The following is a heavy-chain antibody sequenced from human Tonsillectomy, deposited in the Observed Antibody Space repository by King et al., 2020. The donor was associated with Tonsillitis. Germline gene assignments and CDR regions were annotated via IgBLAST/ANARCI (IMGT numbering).Heavy chain of an antibody. J-gene: IGHJ6*01. V-gene: IGHV1-69*01. CDR3: ATPASVHVLSRDYFYAMDV. CDR2: IIPIFRTT. CDR1: GGAFIKSA. Sequence: QLVQSVSEVKKPGSSVKVSCRASGGAFIKSAISWVRQAPGQGLDWMGGIIPIFRTTNYAQKFQGRVTITADESTSTAYMQLSSLRSEDTSVYYCATPASVHVLSRDYFYAMDVWGQGTTVTVSS. D-gene: IGHD3-16*02.